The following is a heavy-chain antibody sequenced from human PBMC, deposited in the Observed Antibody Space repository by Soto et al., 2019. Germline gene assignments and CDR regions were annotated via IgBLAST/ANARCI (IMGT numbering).Heavy chain of an antibody. CDR1: GGSISSYY. CDR3: ATQKAYYYGSGRYVPYYFDY. J-gene: IGHJ4*02. CDR2: VYYSGST. V-gene: IGHV4-59*08. Sequence: SETLSLTCTVSGGSISSYYWSWIRQPPGKGLEWIGYVYYSGSTNYNPSLKSRVTISVDTSKNQFSLKLSSVTAADTAVYYRATQKAYYYGSGRYVPYYFDYWGQGTLVTVSS. D-gene: IGHD3-10*01.